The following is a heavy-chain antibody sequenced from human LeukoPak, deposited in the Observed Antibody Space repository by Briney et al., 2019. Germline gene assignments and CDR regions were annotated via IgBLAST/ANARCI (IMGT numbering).Heavy chain of an antibody. CDR2: IRYDGSNK. V-gene: IGHV3-30*02. CDR3: AKVRVPAAIEYYYYMDV. J-gene: IGHJ6*03. Sequence: GGSLRLSCAASGFTFSSYGMHWVRQAPGKGLEWVAFIRYDGSNKYYADSVKGRFTISRDNSKNTLYLQMNSLRAEDTAVYYCAKVRVPAAIEYYYYMDVWGKGTTVTVSS. D-gene: IGHD2-2*02. CDR1: GFTFSSYG.